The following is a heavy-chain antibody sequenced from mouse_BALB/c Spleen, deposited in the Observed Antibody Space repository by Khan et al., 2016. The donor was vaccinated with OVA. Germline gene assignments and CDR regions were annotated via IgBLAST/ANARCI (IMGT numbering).Heavy chain of an antibody. CDR1: GYTFSSYW. CDR3: ARGNYYGSSSWFGY. D-gene: IGHD1-1*01. J-gene: IGHJ3*01. Sequence: QVQLQQSGAELMKPGASVKISCKATGYTFSSYWIEWVKQRPGHGLEWIGEILPGSGRNNYNEKFKGKATFTADTSSNTAYMQLSSLTSEDSAVYDGARGNYYGSSSWFGYWGQGTLVTVS. CDR2: ILPGSGRN. V-gene: IGHV1-9*01.